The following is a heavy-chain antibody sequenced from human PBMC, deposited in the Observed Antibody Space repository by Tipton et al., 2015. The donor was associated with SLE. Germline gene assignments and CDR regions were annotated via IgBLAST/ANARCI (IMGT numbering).Heavy chain of an antibody. J-gene: IGHJ4*02. V-gene: IGHV3-15*01. CDR1: GLTFSNAW. CDR2: IKSKTDGGTT. Sequence: SLRLSCAASGLTFSNAWMSWVRQAPGKGLEWVGRIKSKTDGGTTDYAAPVKGRFTISRDDSKNTLYLQMNSLKTEDTAVYYCTTADRGYDWGSLDYWGQGTLFPVSA. D-gene: IGHD5-12*01. CDR3: TTADRGYDWGSLDY.